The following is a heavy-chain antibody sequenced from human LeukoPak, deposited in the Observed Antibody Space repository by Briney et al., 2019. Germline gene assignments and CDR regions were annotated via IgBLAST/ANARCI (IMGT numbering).Heavy chain of an antibody. D-gene: IGHD2-2*01. V-gene: IGHV3-7*04. CDR1: RFTFSNYW. Sequence: PGGSLRLSCAVSRFTFSNYWMSWIRQAPGEGLEWVANIKQDGSEKYYVNSVKGRFTISRDSAKNSLYLQMNSLRAEDRAVYYCARDRCSSTSCFIDYWGQGTLVTVSS. J-gene: IGHJ4*02. CDR3: ARDRCSSTSCFIDY. CDR2: IKQDGSEK.